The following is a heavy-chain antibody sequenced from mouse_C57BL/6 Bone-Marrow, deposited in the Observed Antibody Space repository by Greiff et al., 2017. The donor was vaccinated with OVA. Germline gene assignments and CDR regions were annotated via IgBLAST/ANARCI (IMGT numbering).Heavy chain of an antibody. D-gene: IGHD1-1*01. V-gene: IGHV1-78*01. CDR2: IYPRDGST. Sequence: VQLQQSDAELVKPGASVSISCKVSGYTFTDHTIHWMKQRPEQGLEWIGYIYPRDGSTKYNEKFKGNATLTADKSSSTAYMQLNSLTSEDSAVYFCARDYYGRGYAMDYWGQGTSVTVSS. J-gene: IGHJ4*01. CDR3: ARDYYGRGYAMDY. CDR1: GYTFTDHT.